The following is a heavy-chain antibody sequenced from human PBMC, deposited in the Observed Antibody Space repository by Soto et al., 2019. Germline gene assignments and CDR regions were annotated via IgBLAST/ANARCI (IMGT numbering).Heavy chain of an antibody. D-gene: IGHD1-26*01. CDR2: ISGSGFKK. CDR3: AKNQGVELVPLATVDWFDP. CDR1: GFTFSSYG. J-gene: IGHJ5*02. V-gene: IGHV3-23*01. Sequence: GGSLRLSCAASGFTFSSYGMSWVRQAPGNGLEWISSISGSGFKKYYADSVKGRFTISRDNSKSTVYLELNNLSAEDTAVYHCAKNQGVELVPLATVDWFDPWGQGSVVTVSS.